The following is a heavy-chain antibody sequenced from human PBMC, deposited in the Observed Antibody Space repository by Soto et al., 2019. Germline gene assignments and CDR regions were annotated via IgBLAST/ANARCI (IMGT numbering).Heavy chain of an antibody. CDR3: ARVGSYHSTAFDI. CDR1: GGSISSGGYY. CDR2: IYYSGST. J-gene: IGHJ3*02. Sequence: VQLQESGPGLVKPSQTLSLTCTVSGGSISSGGYYWSRIRQHPGKGLEWIGNIYYSGSTYYNPSLKSRVTISVDTSKNQFSLKLSSVTAADTAVYYCARVGSYHSTAFDIWGQGTMVTVSS. D-gene: IGHD3-10*01. V-gene: IGHV4-31*03.